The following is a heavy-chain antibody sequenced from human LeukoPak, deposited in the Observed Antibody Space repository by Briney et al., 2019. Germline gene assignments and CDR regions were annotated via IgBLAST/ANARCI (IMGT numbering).Heavy chain of an antibody. CDR3: AREPTGGYDYYMDV. Sequence: ASVKVSCKASGYTFISYDINWVRQATGQGLEWMGWMNPNRGKTGYAQKFQGRVTITRNTTISKAYMKLSSLRSEDRAVYYRAREPTGGYDYYMDVWGKGTTVTVSS. D-gene: IGHD3-10*01. CDR1: GYTFISYD. V-gene: IGHV1-8*03. CDR2: MNPNRGKT. J-gene: IGHJ6*03.